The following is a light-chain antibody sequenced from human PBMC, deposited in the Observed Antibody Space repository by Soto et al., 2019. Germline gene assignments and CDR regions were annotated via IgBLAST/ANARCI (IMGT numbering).Light chain of an antibody. J-gene: IGLJ2*01. V-gene: IGLV2-8*01. CDR1: SSDVGGYNY. Sequence: QSALTQPLSVSGSPGQSVTISCTGTSSDVGGYNYVSWYQQHPGKAPKLMIYEVSKRPSGVPDRFSGSKSGNTASLTVSGLQAEDEADYYCSSYAGSNNLVVFGGGTQLTVL. CDR3: SSYAGSNNLVV. CDR2: EVS.